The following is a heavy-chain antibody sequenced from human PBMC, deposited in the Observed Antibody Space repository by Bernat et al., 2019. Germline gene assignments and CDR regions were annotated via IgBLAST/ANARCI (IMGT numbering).Heavy chain of an antibody. D-gene: IGHD3-16*01. V-gene: IGHV3-30-3*01. CDR2: ISHDGSNK. CDR1: GFTFSSYS. CDR3: ARTNWGSYYYGMDV. Sequence: QVQLVESGGGVVQPGRSLRLSCAASGFTFSSYSMYWVRQAPGKGLDWVAVISHDGSNKYYADSVKGRFTISRDKSKNTLDLQMDSLRAEDTAVYYCARTNWGSYYYGMDVWGQGTTVTVSS. J-gene: IGHJ6*02.